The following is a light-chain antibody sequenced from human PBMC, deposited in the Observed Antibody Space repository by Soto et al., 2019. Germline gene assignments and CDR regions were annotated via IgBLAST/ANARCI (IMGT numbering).Light chain of an antibody. CDR2: GAS. CDR1: QSVSSN. CDR3: QQYNKWPLT. V-gene: IGKV3D-15*01. Sequence: EIVLTQSPGTLSLSPGERATLSCRASQSVSSNNLAWYQQRPGQAPRVVIYGASTRATGIPERFSGSGSGTDFTLTISSLQSEDFAVDDGQQYNKWPLTFGGGTKVDIK. J-gene: IGKJ4*01.